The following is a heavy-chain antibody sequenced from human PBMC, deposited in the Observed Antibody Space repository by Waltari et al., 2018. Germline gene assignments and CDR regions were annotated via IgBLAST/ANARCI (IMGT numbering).Heavy chain of an antibody. CDR2: IWFDGSNK. CDR3: ARDLYGDYAFDY. J-gene: IGHJ4*02. CDR1: GFTFNTFG. V-gene: IGHV3-33*08. Sequence: QLQLVESGGGVVRPWRSLRLSCAAFGFTFNTFGMHWDRQAPGKGLEWVAVIWFDGSNKYYADSVKGRFTISRDNSKNTLYLQMNSLRAEDTAVYYCARDLYGDYAFDYGGQGTLVTVSS. D-gene: IGHD4-17*01.